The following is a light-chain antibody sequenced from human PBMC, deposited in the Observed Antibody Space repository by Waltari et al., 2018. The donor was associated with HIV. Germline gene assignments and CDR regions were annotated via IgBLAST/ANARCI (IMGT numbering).Light chain of an antibody. Sequence: QSVLTQPPSASGTPGQRVTISCSGSSSNIGSNYVYWYQQPPGTAPKLLICRNNQRPSGVPDRFSGSKSGTSASLAISGLRSEDEADYYCAAWDNSLSAPVFGGGTKLTVL. V-gene: IGLV1-47*01. CDR1: SSNIGSNY. CDR3: AAWDNSLSAPV. CDR2: RNN. J-gene: IGLJ3*02.